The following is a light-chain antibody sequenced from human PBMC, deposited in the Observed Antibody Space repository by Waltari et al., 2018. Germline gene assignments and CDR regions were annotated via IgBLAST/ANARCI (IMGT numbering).Light chain of an antibody. CDR2: DVS. CDR3: SSYTRSGTLV. J-gene: IGLJ2*01. CDR1: SNDIGSYNY. V-gene: IGLV2-14*03. Sequence: QSALTQPASVSGSPGQSITISCSGTSNDIGSYNYISRYQQHPGRTPKLMIYDVSDRPSGLSDRFSGSNSGNTASLSISGLQAECEADYYCSSYTRSGTLVFGGGTKLTVL.